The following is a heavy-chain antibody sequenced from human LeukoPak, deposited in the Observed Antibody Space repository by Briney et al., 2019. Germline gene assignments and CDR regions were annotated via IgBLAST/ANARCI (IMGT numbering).Heavy chain of an antibody. J-gene: IGHJ4*02. Sequence: NPSETLSLTCAVYGGSFSGYSWSWIRQPPGKGLEWVGEINHSGSTNYNPSLKSRVTISVDTSKTQCSLKLSSGTAADTAVYYCARGRLNPRGAGSYYLDYWGQGTLVTVSS. CDR1: GGSFSGYS. V-gene: IGHV4-34*01. CDR2: INHSGST. CDR3: ARGRLNPRGAGSYYLDY. D-gene: IGHD3-10*01.